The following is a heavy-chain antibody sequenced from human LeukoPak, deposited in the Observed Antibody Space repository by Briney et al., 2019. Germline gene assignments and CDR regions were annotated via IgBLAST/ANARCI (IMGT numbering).Heavy chain of an antibody. Sequence: SQTLSLTCTLSGGSIDSGGYYWSWIRQPPGKGLEWIGSIYYSGSTHNNPSLKSRVTISVDTSKNQFSLKLSSVTAADTAVYYCAREYYYDSSGYYLPNYYYYGMDVWGQGTTVTVSS. J-gene: IGHJ6*02. CDR1: GGSIDSGGYY. V-gene: IGHV4-39*02. CDR2: IYYSGST. CDR3: AREYYYDSSGYYLPNYYYYGMDV. D-gene: IGHD3-22*01.